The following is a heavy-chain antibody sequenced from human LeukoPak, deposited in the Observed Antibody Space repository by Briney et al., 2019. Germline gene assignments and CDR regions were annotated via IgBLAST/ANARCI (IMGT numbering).Heavy chain of an antibody. CDR1: GLSVSSNF. CDR2: IYSGGST. V-gene: IGHV3-66*01. D-gene: IGHD3-22*01. Sequence: GGSLRLSCAATGLSVSSNFMSWVRQAPGKGLEWVSVIYSGGSTYYADSVKGRFTISRDNSKDTLYLQMNSLGAEDTAVYYCARDMDYYDSSGLLYWGQGTLVTVSS. J-gene: IGHJ4*02. CDR3: ARDMDYYDSSGLLY.